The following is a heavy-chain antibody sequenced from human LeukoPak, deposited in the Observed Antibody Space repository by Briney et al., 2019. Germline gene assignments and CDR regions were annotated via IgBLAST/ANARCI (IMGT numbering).Heavy chain of an antibody. Sequence: PGGSLRLSCAASGFTFSDYYMSWIRQAPGKGLEWVSYISSSGSTIYYADSVKGRFTISRDNAKNSLYLQMNSLRSDDTAVYYCARGYSSREIAAAMLDYWGQGTLVTVSS. CDR1: GFTFSDYY. V-gene: IGHV3-11*01. J-gene: IGHJ4*02. D-gene: IGHD6-25*01. CDR2: ISSSGSTI. CDR3: ARGYSSREIAAAMLDY.